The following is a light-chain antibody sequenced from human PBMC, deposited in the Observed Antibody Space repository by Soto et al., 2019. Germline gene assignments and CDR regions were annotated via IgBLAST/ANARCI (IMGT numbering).Light chain of an antibody. CDR3: QQYNSYPWT. Sequence: DIRMTQSPSTLSASEGDRVTITCRASQSISSWLAWYQQKPGKAPKLLIYKASSLESGVPSRFSGSGSGTEFTLTISSLQPDDFATYYCQQYNSYPWTFGQGTKVDIK. CDR2: KAS. CDR1: QSISSW. J-gene: IGKJ1*01. V-gene: IGKV1-5*03.